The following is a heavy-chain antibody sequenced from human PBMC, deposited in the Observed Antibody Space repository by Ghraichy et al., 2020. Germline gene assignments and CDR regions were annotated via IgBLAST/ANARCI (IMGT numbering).Heavy chain of an antibody. V-gene: IGHV3-7*03. CDR1: GFTFPNFR. J-gene: IGHJ4*02. CDR2: IKKDGSER. CDR3: VRGYWFDC. D-gene: IGHD1-26*01. Sequence: GGSLRLSCVASGFTFPNFRMNWVRQAPGKGLEWVANIKKDGSERSYVDSVKGRFTISRDNAKNSLSLQMNSLRAEDTASYYCVRGYWFDCWGQGTLVTVSS.